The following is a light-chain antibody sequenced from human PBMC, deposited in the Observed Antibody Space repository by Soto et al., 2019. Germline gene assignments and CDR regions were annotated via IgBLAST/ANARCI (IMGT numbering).Light chain of an antibody. CDR3: LHYNKWPYT. CDR1: QFIDSH. V-gene: IGKV3-15*01. Sequence: EIVLTQSASTLSVSPGERATLSCRASQFIDSHLAWYQQKPGQAPRLLIFGASTRATGFPARFSGSGSGTEFTLTISSLQSEDFAVYYCLHYNKWPYTLGQGTKVDIK. CDR2: GAS. J-gene: IGKJ2*01.